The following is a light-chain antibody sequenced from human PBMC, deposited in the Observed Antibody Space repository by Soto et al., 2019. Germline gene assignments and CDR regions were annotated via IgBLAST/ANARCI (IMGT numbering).Light chain of an antibody. J-gene: IGLJ1*01. CDR1: SSNIGAGYD. Sequence: QSVLTQPHSVSGAPGQRVTISCTGSSSNIGAGYDVHWYQQLPGRAPKLLIYANSNRPSGVPDRFSGSRSGTSASLAITGLQAEDEADYSCQSYDSSLSGFYVFGTGTKVTVL. CDR2: ANS. V-gene: IGLV1-40*01. CDR3: QSYDSSLSGFYV.